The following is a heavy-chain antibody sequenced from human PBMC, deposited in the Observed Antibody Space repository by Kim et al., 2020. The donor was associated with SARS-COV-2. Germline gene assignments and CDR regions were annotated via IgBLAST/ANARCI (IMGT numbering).Heavy chain of an antibody. CDR3: ARDPGWSPAMNYYYGMDV. Sequence: GGSLRLSCAASGFTFSSYWMSWVRQAPGKGLEWVANIKQDGSEKYYVDSVKGRFTISRDNAKNSLYLQMNSLRAEDTAVYYCARDPGWSPAMNYYYGMDVWGQGTTVTVSS. V-gene: IGHV3-7*03. D-gene: IGHD1-26*01. CDR2: IKQDGSEK. J-gene: IGHJ6*02. CDR1: GFTFSSYW.